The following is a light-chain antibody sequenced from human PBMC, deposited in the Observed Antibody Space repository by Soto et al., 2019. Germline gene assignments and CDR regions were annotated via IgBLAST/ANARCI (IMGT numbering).Light chain of an antibody. CDR2: DAS. CDR1: QSVSSY. J-gene: IGKJ2*02. Sequence: EIVLTQSPATLSLSPGERATLSCRASQSVSSYLAWYQQTPGQAPRLLIYDASNRATGIPARFRGSGSGTDFPLTISRLEPEEFAVYYCQQRSNWPGTFGQGTKLEIK. V-gene: IGKV3-11*01. CDR3: QQRSNWPGT.